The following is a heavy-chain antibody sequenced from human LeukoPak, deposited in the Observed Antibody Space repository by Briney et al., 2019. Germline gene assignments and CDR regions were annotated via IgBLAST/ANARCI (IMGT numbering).Heavy chain of an antibody. J-gene: IGHJ4*02. Sequence: GGSLRLSCAASGFTFSSYSMNWVRQAPGKGLEWVSSISSSSSYIYYADSVKGRFTISRDNAKNSLYLQMNSLRAEDTAVYYCARISNTAPNFDYWGQGTLVTVSS. D-gene: IGHD2/OR15-2a*01. CDR3: ARISNTAPNFDY. CDR2: ISSSSSYI. V-gene: IGHV3-21*01. CDR1: GFTFSSYS.